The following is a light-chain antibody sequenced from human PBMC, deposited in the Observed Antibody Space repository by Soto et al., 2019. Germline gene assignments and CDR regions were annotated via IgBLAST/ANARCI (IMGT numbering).Light chain of an antibody. Sequence: QSALTQPASVSGSPGQSITISCTGTSSDVGGYHYVSWYQLLPGKAPKLILFEVSIRPSGVSYRFSGSKSGNTASLTISGLQAEDEADYFSSSYSISTAYLFGTGTKLTVL. J-gene: IGLJ1*01. V-gene: IGLV2-14*01. CDR1: SSDVGGYHY. CDR3: SSYSISTAYL. CDR2: EVS.